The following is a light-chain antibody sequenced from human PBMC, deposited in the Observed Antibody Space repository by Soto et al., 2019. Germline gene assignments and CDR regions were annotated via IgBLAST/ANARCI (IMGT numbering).Light chain of an antibody. CDR2: SAS. V-gene: IGKV3-20*01. J-gene: IGKJ1*01. CDR3: QQYGSATRT. CDR1: QCLXSSY. Sequence: VLTQWAGRLSLSLGERSTLACKARQCLXSSYLAGYRQNPGQAPRLLXASASSMATGSPDRFSGSGSVTDFALTISRLDPEDFAVYYCQQYGSATRTFGQGTKVDI.